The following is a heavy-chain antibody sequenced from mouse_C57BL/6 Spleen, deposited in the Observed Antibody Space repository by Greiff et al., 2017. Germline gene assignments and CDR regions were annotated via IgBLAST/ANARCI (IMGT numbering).Heavy chain of an antibody. CDR3: TGGGYSSYVGAIDY. D-gene: IGHD2-12*01. CDR1: GFTFSNYW. CDR2: IRLKSDNYAT. J-gene: IGHJ4*01. V-gene: IGHV6-3*01. Sequence: EVMLVESGGGLVQPGGSMKLSCVASGFTFSNYWMNWVRQSPEKGLEWVAQIRLKSDNYATHYAESVKGRFTISRDDDKSSVYLQMNNLRAEDTGIFYCTGGGYSSYVGAIDYWGEGTSLTLSS.